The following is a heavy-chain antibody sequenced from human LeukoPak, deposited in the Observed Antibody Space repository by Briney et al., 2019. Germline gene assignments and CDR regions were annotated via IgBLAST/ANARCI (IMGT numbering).Heavy chain of an antibody. CDR1: AGSICSYY. V-gene: IGHV4-59*01. D-gene: IGHD3-22*01. Sequence: SETLSFTGTVAAGSICSYYWSWIRQPPGKGLEWIGDIYYSGSTNYNPSLKSRVTISVDTSKNQCSLKLSSVTAADTAVYYCARQRNYYDSSGYYKRALFDYWGQGTLVTVSS. CDR3: ARQRNYYDSSGYYKRALFDY. J-gene: IGHJ4*02. CDR2: IYYSGST.